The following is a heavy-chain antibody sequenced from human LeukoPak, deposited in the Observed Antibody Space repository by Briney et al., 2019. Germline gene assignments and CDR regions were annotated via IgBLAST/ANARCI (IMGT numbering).Heavy chain of an antibody. V-gene: IGHV1-2*02. D-gene: IGHD1-26*01. CDR2: INPNSGGT. CDR3: ARQSGSPNWFDP. CDR1: GYTFTGYY. Sequence: ASVKVSCKASGYTFTGYYMHWVRQAPGQGLEWMGWINPNSGGTNYAQKFQGRVTMTRDTSISTAYMELSSLRAEDTAVYYCARQSGSPNWFDPWGQGTLVTVSS. J-gene: IGHJ5*02.